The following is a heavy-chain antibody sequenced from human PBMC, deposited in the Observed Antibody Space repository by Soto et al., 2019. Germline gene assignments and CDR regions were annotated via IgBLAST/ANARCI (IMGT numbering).Heavy chain of an antibody. CDR1: GFTFSSYA. V-gene: IGHV3-23*01. Sequence: EVQLLESGGGLVQPGGSLRLSCAASGFTFSSYAMSWVRQAPGKGLEWVSAISGSGDSTYYADSVKGRFTISSDNSKNTLYLQMNRLRAEDTAVYYCAKGVLGYCTSTSCHAYWFDPWGQGTLVTVSS. CDR3: AKGVLGYCTSTSCHAYWFDP. CDR2: ISGSGDST. J-gene: IGHJ5*02. D-gene: IGHD2-2*01.